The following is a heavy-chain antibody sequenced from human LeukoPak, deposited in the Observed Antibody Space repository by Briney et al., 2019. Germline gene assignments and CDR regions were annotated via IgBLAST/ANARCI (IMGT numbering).Heavy chain of an antibody. J-gene: IGHJ4*02. V-gene: IGHV3-21*01. CDR3: AKARAVAGPYYFDD. CDR1: GFTFSDYT. CDR2: IGSVTTYI. Sequence: GGSLRLSCAASGFTFSDYTMNWVRQAPGKGLEWVSSIGSVTTYIYYADSVKGRFTISRDNAKNSLSLQMNSLRAEDTAVYYCAKARAVAGPYYFDDWGQGTLVTVSA. D-gene: IGHD6-19*01.